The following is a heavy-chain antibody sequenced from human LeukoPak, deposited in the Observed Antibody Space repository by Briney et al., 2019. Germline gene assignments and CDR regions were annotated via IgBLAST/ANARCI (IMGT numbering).Heavy chain of an antibody. V-gene: IGHV4-30-4*01. Sequence: PSQTLSLTCTVSGGSISSGDYYWSWIRQPPGKGMEWIGYIYYSGSTYYNPSLKSRVTISVDTSKNQFSLKLSSVTAADTAVYYCARYCSSTSAKNFDYWGQGALVTVSS. D-gene: IGHD2-2*01. CDR1: GGSISSGDYY. CDR2: IYYSGST. J-gene: IGHJ4*02. CDR3: ARYCSSTSAKNFDY.